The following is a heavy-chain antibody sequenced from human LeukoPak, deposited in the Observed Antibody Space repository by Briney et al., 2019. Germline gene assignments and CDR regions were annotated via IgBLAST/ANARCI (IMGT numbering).Heavy chain of an antibody. J-gene: IGHJ5*02. CDR1: GYTFTSYD. D-gene: IGHD2-15*01. CDR2: MNPNSGNT. V-gene: IGHV1-8*01. CDR3: ARAGAVVDNWFDP. Sequence: ASVKVSCKASGYTFTSYDMNWVRQATGQGLEWMGWMNPNSGNTGYAQKFQGRVTMTRNTSTSTAYMELSSLRSEDTAVYYCARAGAVVDNWFDPWGQGTLVPVS.